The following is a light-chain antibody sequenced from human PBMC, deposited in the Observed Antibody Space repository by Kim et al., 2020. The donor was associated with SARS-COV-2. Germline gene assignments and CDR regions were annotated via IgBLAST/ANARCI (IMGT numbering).Light chain of an antibody. CDR2: TDN. CDR1: NSHRGSHT. CDR3: AAWDDSLPGVV. Sequence: GQSVTISCSGSNSHRGSHTVNWYQQLPGTAPTLLIYTDNQRPSGVPDLFSGSKSGTSASLAISGLQPEDEADYYCAAWDDSLPGVVFGGGTQLTVL. J-gene: IGLJ3*02. V-gene: IGLV1-44*01.